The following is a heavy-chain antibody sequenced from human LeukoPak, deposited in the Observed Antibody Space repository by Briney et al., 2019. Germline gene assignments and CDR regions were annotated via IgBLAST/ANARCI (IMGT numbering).Heavy chain of an antibody. CDR2: ISDTGSGT. Sequence: GGSLRLSCAASGVMLSSHGMSWVRQAPGKGLEWVSSISDTGSGTCYADSVKGRFTMSRDNSKNTLYLQMNSLRAEDTAVYYCAKNLLGSESFSWYFDLWGRGTLVTVSS. J-gene: IGHJ2*01. CDR1: GVMLSSHG. D-gene: IGHD1-26*01. V-gene: IGHV3-23*01. CDR3: AKNLLGSESFSWYFDL.